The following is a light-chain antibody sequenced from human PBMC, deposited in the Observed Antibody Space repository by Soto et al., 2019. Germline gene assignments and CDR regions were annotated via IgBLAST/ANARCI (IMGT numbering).Light chain of an antibody. CDR3: HQRYDWPIT. Sequence: EIVLTQSPATLSLSPGERATLSCRANQSISNYLAWYQQRPGQAPRLLIYDASKRATGIPARFSGSGSGTDFTLTISTLEPADFAVYYCHQRYDWPITFGQGTRLEIK. J-gene: IGKJ5*01. V-gene: IGKV3-11*01. CDR1: QSISNY. CDR2: DAS.